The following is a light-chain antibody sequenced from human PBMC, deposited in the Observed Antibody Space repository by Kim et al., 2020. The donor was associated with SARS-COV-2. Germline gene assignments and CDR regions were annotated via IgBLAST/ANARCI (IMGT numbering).Light chain of an antibody. CDR3: QQYDRYPLI. CDR1: QSITNS. J-gene: IGKJ4*01. V-gene: IGKV1-5*03. Sequence: DIQMTQSPSILSASVGDRVTITCRASQSITNSLAWYQQKPGKGPQLLIYKASTLDSGVPSRFSGAGSVTEFTLIINSLHPDDFASYYCQQYDRYPLIFGGGTKVDIK. CDR2: KAS.